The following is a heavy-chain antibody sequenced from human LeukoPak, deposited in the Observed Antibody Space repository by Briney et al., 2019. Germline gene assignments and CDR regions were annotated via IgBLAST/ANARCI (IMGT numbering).Heavy chain of an antibody. CDR1: GGSISSSSYY. J-gene: IGHJ4*02. V-gene: IGHV4-39*07. CDR3: ASIVDQGYFDY. D-gene: IGHD1-26*01. CDR2: TYYSGST. Sequence: PSETLSLTCTVSGGSISSSSYYWGWIRQPPGKGLEWIGSTYYSGSTYYNPSLKSRVTISVDTSKNQFSLKLSSVTAADTAVYYCASIVDQGYFDYWGQGTLVTVSS.